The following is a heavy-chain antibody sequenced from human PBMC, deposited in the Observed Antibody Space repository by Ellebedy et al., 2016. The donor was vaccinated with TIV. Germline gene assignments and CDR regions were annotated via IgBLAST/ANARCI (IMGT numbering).Heavy chain of an antibody. CDR3: ARDPPGIAASGPYK. D-gene: IGHD6-13*01. V-gene: IGHV3-53*01. Sequence: PGGSLRLSCTASGFTVGNNYMNWLRQAPGKGLEWVSLISSGGDTVYADSVKGRFTISRDSSKNTLYLQMNSLSAEDTAVYYCARDPPGIAASGPYKWGQGTLVTVSS. CDR1: GFTVGNNY. J-gene: IGHJ4*02. CDR2: ISSGGDT.